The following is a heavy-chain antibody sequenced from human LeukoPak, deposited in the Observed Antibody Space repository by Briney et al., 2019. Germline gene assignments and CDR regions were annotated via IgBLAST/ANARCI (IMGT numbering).Heavy chain of an antibody. CDR3: ARAYDSSGYYDPFDYYYGMDV. J-gene: IGHJ6*02. CDR2: ISAYNGNT. D-gene: IGHD3-22*01. Sequence: GASVKVSCKASGYTFTSYGISWVRQAPGQGLEWMGWISAYNGNTNYAQELQGRVTMTTDTSTSTAYMELRSLRSDDTAVYYCARAYDSSGYYDPFDYYYGMDVWGQGTTVTVSS. CDR1: GYTFTSYG. V-gene: IGHV1-18*01.